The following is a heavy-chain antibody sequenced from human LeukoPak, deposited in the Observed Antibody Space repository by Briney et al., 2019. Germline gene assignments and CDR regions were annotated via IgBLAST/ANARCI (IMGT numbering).Heavy chain of an antibody. V-gene: IGHV1-69*01. CDR3: ARDGEPYGSYYYGMDV. J-gene: IGHJ6*02. D-gene: IGHD1-26*01. CDR1: GGTFSSYA. CDR2: IIPIFGTA. Sequence: SVKVSCKVSGGTFSSYAISWVRQAPGQGLEWMGGIIPIFGTANYAQKFQGRVTITADESTSTAYMELSSLRSEDTAVCYCARDGEPYGSYYYGMDVWGQGTTVTVSS.